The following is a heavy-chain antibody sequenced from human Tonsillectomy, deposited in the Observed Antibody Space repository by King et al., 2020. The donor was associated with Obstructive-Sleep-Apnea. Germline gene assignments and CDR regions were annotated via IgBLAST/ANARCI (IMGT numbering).Heavy chain of an antibody. V-gene: IGHV3-7*03. CDR1: GFTFSSFW. J-gene: IGHJ4*02. CDR2: IKHDGREK. D-gene: IGHD6-13*01. CDR3: ARDMNIAAAVVDY. Sequence: VQLVESGGGLVQPGGSLRLSCAASGFTFSSFWMSWVRQAPGKGLEGVANIKHDGREKYFVDSLKGRFTNSRDNAKNSLYLQMNSLRAEDTAVYYCARDMNIAAAVVDYWGQGTLVTVSS.